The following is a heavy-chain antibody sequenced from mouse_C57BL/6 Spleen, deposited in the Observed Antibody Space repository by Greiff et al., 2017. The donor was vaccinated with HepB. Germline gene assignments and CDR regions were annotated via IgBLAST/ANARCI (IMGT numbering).Heavy chain of an antibody. J-gene: IGHJ1*03. CDR3: ARSLYGSSWYFDV. CDR1: GYTFTSYW. D-gene: IGHD1-1*01. V-gene: IGHV1-53*01. CDR2: INPSNGGT. Sequence: QVQLKQPGTELVKPGASVKLSCKASGYTFTSYWMHWVKQRPGQGLEWIGNINPSNGGTNYNEKFKSKATLTVDKSSSTAYMQLSSLTSEDSAVYYCARSLYGSSWYFDVWGTGTTVTVSS.